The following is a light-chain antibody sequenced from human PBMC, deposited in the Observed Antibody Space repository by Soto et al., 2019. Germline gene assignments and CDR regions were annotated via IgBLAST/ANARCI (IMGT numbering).Light chain of an antibody. CDR3: QHYNSYSEA. CDR1: QSVSGW. Sequence: IQMTQSPYTLSASVGDTVTVTCRASQSVSGWLAWYQQKPGEAPKLLIYKASTLKSGVPSRFSGSGSGTEFTLTISSLQPDDFATYYCQHYNSYSEAFGQGTKVDIK. V-gene: IGKV1-5*03. CDR2: KAS. J-gene: IGKJ1*01.